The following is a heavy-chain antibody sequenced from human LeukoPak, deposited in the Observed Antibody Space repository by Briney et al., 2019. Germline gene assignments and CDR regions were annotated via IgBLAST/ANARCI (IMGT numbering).Heavy chain of an antibody. J-gene: IGHJ4*02. CDR3: ARSMTGTRYYFEY. V-gene: IGHV4-59*01. D-gene: IGHD1-20*01. Sequence: SETLSLTCTVSGDSFGIYYWSWIRQPPGKGLEWLGYIFHSGDTKYNPSLISRVTMSAETSKNQFSLRLTSVTAADTALYYCARSMTGTRYYFEYWGPGTPVTVSS. CDR2: IFHSGDT. CDR1: GDSFGIYY.